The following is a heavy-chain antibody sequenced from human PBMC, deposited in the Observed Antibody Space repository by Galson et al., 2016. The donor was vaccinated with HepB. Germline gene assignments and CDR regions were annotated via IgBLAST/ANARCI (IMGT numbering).Heavy chain of an antibody. J-gene: IGHJ6*02. D-gene: IGHD3-22*01. V-gene: IGHV3-74*01. CDR1: GFSFSSFW. Sequence: SLRLSCAASGFSFSSFWMYWVRQAPGKGLVWVSRLNPDGSTTTYADSVKGRFTISRDNSKNTLYLQMDSLRADDTAVYYCARDAAYYDPTVLSDGMDVWGQGTTVTVSS. CDR3: ARDAAYYDPTVLSDGMDV. CDR2: LNPDGSTT.